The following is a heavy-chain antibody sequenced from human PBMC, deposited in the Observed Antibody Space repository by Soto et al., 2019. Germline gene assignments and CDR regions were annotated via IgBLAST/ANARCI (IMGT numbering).Heavy chain of an antibody. CDR2: IYSGGST. CDR3: ARDMVRGMDV. J-gene: IGHJ6*02. D-gene: IGHD3-10*01. Sequence: EVQLVESGGGWVQPGGSLRLSWAASGFTVSSNYMSLVRQAQGKGLEWVSVIYSGGSTYYADSVKGRFTISRDNSKNTLYLQMNSLRAEDTAVYYCARDMVRGMDVWCQGTTVTVSS. V-gene: IGHV3-66*01. CDR1: GFTVSSNY.